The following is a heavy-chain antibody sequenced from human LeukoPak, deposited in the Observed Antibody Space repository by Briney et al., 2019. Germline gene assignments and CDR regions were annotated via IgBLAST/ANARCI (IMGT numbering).Heavy chain of an antibody. CDR3: ARDSYWLGGTIGAFDI. D-gene: IGHD3-10*01. Sequence: GGSLRLSCAASGFTFDDYAMHWVRQAPGKGLEWVSGISWNSGSMDYADSVKGRFTISRDNAKTSLYLQINSLRAEDTAVYYCARDSYWLGGTIGAFDIWGQGTMVTVSS. V-gene: IGHV3-9*01. J-gene: IGHJ3*02. CDR1: GFTFDDYA. CDR2: ISWNSGSM.